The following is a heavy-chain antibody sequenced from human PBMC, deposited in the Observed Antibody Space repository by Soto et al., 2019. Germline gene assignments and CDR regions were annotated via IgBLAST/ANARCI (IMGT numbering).Heavy chain of an antibody. J-gene: IGHJ6*02. D-gene: IGHD6-25*01. Sequence: QVQLQESGPGLVKPSQTLSLTCTVTGASISSGGYYWTWIRQHPGKGLVWLAYIHSIGSTYYNPSLPGRAAISMDTSKNQFSLKVTSVTAADSAVYSCVRHASRLLGYHVDVWGQGTTVTVSS. CDR3: VRHASRLLGYHVDV. CDR2: IHSIGST. CDR1: GASISSGGYY. V-gene: IGHV4-31*03.